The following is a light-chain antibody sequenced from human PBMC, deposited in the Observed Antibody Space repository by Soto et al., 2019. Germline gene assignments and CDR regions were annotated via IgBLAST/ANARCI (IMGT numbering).Light chain of an antibody. V-gene: IGKV3-20*01. CDR2: GAS. CDR3: QQYGSSPWT. J-gene: IGKJ1*01. CDR1: QSVTSTH. Sequence: EIVLTQSPGTLSLSPGERATLSCRASQSVTSTHLAWYQQKPGQAPRLLIYGASSRATGIPDRFSGSGSGTGFTLTISRLEPEDLAVYYCQQYGSSPWTFGQGTKVEIK.